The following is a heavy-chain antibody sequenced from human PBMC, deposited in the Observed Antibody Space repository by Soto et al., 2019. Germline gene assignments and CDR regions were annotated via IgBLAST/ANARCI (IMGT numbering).Heavy chain of an antibody. CDR2: IWYDGSNK. V-gene: IGHV3-33*01. J-gene: IGHJ6*02. CDR3: ARLPRLNYYYYGMDV. CDR1: GFTFRSYG. Sequence: PGGSLRLSCEASGFTFRSYGMHWVRQAPGKGLEWVAVIWYDGSNKYYGDSVKGRSTISRDNSKNTLYLQMNSLRAEDTAVYYCARLPRLNYYYYGMDVWGQGTTVTVSS.